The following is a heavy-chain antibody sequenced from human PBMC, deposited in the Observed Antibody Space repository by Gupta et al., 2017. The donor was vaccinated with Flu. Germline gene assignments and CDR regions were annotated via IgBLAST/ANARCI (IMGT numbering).Heavy chain of an antibody. CDR1: GFTFSNSA. D-gene: IGHD3-3*01. CDR2: IGRSGGDT. Sequence: VQLLESGGGLVQPGGSLRLSCAASGFTFSNSAMNWVRQAPGQGLEWVSAIGRSGGDTYYANSVKGRFTISRDNSKDTLYLQMNSLRADDTALYYCAKCTNDGRRSGWCHWFDPWGQGTLVTVSS. V-gene: IGHV3-23*01. J-gene: IGHJ5*02. CDR3: AKCTNDGRRSGWCHWFDP.